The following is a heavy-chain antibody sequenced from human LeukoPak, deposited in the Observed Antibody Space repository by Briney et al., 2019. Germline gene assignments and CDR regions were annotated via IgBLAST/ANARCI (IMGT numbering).Heavy chain of an antibody. D-gene: IGHD3-9*01. CDR1: GFTFSGSA. Sequence: GGSLRLSCAASGFTFSGSAMHWVRQASGKGLEWVVRIRSKANSYATAYAASVKGRFTISRDDSKNTAYLQMNSLKTEDTAVYYCTSRYYDILTGYFLFDYWGQGTLVTVSS. V-gene: IGHV3-73*01. J-gene: IGHJ4*02. CDR3: TSRYYDILTGYFLFDY. CDR2: IRSKANSYAT.